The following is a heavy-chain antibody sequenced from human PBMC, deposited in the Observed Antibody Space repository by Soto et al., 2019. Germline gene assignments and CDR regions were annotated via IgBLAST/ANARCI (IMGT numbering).Heavy chain of an antibody. CDR2: IYYRGSA. J-gene: IGHJ4*02. CDR3: ARHPGIAAHFDF. CDR1: GGSISSSSHY. V-gene: IGHV4-39*01. Sequence: TLSLTCSVSGGSISSSSHYWGWIRQSPGKGLDWIGSIYYRGSAYYNPSLKSRVTISVDTSKNQFSLKLRSVTAADTSVYYCARHPGIAAHFDFWGQGTLVTVSS. D-gene: IGHD6-13*01.